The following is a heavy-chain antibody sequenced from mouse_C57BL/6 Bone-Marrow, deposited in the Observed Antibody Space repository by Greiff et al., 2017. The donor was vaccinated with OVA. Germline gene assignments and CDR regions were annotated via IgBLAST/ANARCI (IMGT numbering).Heavy chain of an antibody. Sequence: QVQLQQSGAELVMPGASVKLSCKASGYTFTSYWMHWVKQRPGQGLEWIGEIDPSDSYTNYNQKFKGKSTLTVDKSSSTAYMQLSSLTSEDSAVYDCARRDYSNNEGFAYWGQGTLVTVSA. D-gene: IGHD2-5*01. V-gene: IGHV1-69*01. CDR3: ARRDYSNNEGFAY. CDR1: GYTFTSYW. J-gene: IGHJ3*01. CDR2: IDPSDSYT.